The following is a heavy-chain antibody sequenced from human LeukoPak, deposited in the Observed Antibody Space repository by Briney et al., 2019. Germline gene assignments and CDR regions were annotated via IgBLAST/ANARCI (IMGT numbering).Heavy chain of an antibody. D-gene: IGHD3-22*01. J-gene: IGHJ6*03. CDR1: GFTFSNAW. Sequence: GGSLRLSCAASGFTFSNAWMSWVRQAPGKGLEWVGRIKSKTDGGTTDYAAPVKGRFTISRDDSKNTLYLQMNSLKTEDTAVYYCTTDREIYDSSGYYLGDYYYYMDVWGKGTTVTVSS. CDR2: IKSKTDGGTT. CDR3: TTDREIYDSSGYYLGDYYYYMDV. V-gene: IGHV3-15*01.